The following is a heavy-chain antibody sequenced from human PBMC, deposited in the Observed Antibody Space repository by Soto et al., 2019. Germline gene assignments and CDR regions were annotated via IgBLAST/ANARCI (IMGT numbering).Heavy chain of an antibody. CDR1: GGSISSYY. J-gene: IGHJ6*02. CDR3: ARDRVLGGGSYYGMDV. V-gene: IGHV4-59*01. CDR2: ISYSGST. D-gene: IGHD3-16*01. Sequence: QVQLQESGPGLVKPSETLSLTCTVSGGSISSYYWSWIRQPPGKGLEWIGYISYSGSTNYNPSFKSRATLSVHTSKNQFSLKLSSVTAADTAVYYCARDRVLGGGSYYGMDVWGQGTTVTVSS.